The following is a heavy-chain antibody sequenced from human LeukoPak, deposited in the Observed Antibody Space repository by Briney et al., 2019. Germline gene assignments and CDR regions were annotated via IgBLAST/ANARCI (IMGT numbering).Heavy chain of an antibody. V-gene: IGHV4-61*01. D-gene: IGHD3-3*01. CDR1: GGSVSSGSYC. CDR2: LYYSGST. CDR3: AREAVKVYDPSWLNGFDP. Sequence: SETLSLTCAVSGGSVSSGSYCWSCIRHPPGKGMEWIGYLYYSGSTNYNPSLKSRVTISVDTSKNQFSLKLSSVTAADTAVYYCAREAVKVYDPSWLNGFDPWGQGTLVTVSS. J-gene: IGHJ5*02.